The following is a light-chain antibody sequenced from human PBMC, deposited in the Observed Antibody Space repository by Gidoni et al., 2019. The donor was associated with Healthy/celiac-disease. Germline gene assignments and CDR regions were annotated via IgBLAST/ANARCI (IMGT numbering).Light chain of an antibody. V-gene: IGKV1D-12*01. J-gene: IGKJ5*01. Sequence: IQMTHSPSSVSASVGDRVTITWRASQGISIWLAWYQQKPGKATKLVIYAAYSLQSGVPSRFRGSGSGTDFTLNISSLQTEDFATYYCQQANSFPITFGEGTRLEIK. CDR2: AAY. CDR3: QQANSFPIT. CDR1: QGISIW.